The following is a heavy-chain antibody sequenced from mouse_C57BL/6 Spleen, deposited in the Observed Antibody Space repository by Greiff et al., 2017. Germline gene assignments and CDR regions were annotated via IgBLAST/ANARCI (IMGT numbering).Heavy chain of an antibody. CDR1: GFSLSTSGMG. CDR3: ARSFTTVVSRYFDV. CDR2: IYWDDDK. V-gene: IGHV8-12*01. Sequence: QVTLKESGPGILQSSQTLSLTCSFSGFSLSTSGMGVSWIRQPSGKGLEWLAHIYWDDDKRYNPSLKRRLTISTDTSKNQVFLTIARVDTAETATYYCARSFTTVVSRYFDVWGTGTTVTVSS. J-gene: IGHJ1*03. D-gene: IGHD1-1*01.